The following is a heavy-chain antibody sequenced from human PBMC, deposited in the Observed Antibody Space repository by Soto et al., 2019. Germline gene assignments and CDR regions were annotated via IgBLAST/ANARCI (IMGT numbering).Heavy chain of an antibody. CDR3: APTKRTYCTNGVCYQYYGMDV. D-gene: IGHD2-8*01. CDR2: ISGSGGST. V-gene: IGHV3-23*01. CDR1: GFTFSSYA. Sequence: GGSLRLSCAASGFTFSSYAMSWVRQAPGKGLEWVSAISGSGGSTYYADSVKGRFTISRDNSKNTLYLQMNSLRAEDTAVYYCAPTKRTYCTNGVCYQYYGMDVWSQGTTVTVSS. J-gene: IGHJ6*02.